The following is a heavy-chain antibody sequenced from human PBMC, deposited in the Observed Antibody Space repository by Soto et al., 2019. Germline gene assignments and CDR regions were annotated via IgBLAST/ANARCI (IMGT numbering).Heavy chain of an antibody. CDR1: GDAFSSFT. CDR2: IIPLFGTP. CDR3: STLITLQISGYGTRRYSGMDD. Sequence: QVQLVQSGAEVKKPGSSVRDSCKASGDAFSSFTLSWVRQAPGQGLEWMGWIIPLFGTPNYAQKFQGRVTISADKSTNISNMELSSPTSEDTAVYYCSTLITLQISGYGTRRYSGMDDWGLGTTVTVTS. D-gene: IGHD3-22*01. V-gene: IGHV1-69*06. J-gene: IGHJ6*01.